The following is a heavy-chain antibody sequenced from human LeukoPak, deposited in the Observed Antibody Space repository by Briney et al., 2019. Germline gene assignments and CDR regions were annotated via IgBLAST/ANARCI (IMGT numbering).Heavy chain of an antibody. CDR2: ISSSSSTL. V-gene: IGHV3-48*02. J-gene: IGHJ4*02. CDR3: ARAVPFDY. Sequence: GGSLRLSCAASGITFSTYSMNWVRQAPGKGLEWISYISSSSSTLYYADSVKGRFTISRDNAKNSLFLQMNSLRDEDTAVYYCARAVPFDYWGQGTLVTVSS. D-gene: IGHD4-17*01. CDR1: GITFSTYS.